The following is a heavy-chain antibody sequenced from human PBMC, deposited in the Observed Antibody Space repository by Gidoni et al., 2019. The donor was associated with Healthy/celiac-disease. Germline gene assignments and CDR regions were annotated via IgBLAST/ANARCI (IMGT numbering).Heavy chain of an antibody. Sequence: QVQLVDSGGGLVKPGGSLRLSCAAAGFTFSAYYMTWIRQAPGKGLEWVSYISSSSSYTNYADSVKGRFTISRDNAKNSLYLQMNSLRAEDTAVYYCARDHKAPYYYDSSGYYHDAFDIWGQGTMVTVSS. J-gene: IGHJ3*02. CDR3: ARDHKAPYYYDSSGYYHDAFDI. CDR1: GFTFSAYY. D-gene: IGHD3-22*01. V-gene: IGHV3-11*05. CDR2: ISSSSSYT.